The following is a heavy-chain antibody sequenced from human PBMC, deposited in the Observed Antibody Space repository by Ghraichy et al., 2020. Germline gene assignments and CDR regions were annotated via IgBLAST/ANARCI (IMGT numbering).Heavy chain of an antibody. CDR3: ARDRGIAARQVYYYYGMDV. CDR2: ISSSSSYI. Sequence: GGSLRLSCAASGFTFSSYSMNWVRQAPGKGLEWVSSISSSSSYIYYADSVKGRFTISRDNAKNSLYLQMNSLRAEDTAVYYCARDRGIAARQVYYYYGMDVWGQGTTVTVSS. D-gene: IGHD6-6*01. CDR1: GFTFSSYS. V-gene: IGHV3-21*01. J-gene: IGHJ6*02.